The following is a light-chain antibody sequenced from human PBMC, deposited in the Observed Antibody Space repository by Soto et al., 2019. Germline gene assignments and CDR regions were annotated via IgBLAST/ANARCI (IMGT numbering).Light chain of an antibody. J-gene: IGLJ2*01. CDR2: EVS. CDR3: SSYAGSNNLV. Sequence: QSALTQPPSASGSPGQSITISCTGTSSDVGGYNYVSWYQQHPGKAPNLMIDEVSKRPSGVPDRFSGSKYGNTASLTVSGLHAEAEADYYCSSYAGSNNLVFGGRTKLTVL. CDR1: SSDVGGYNY. V-gene: IGLV2-8*01.